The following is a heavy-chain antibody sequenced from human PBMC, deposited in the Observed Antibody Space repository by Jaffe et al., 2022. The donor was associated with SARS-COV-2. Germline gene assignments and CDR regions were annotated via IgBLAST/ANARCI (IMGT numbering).Heavy chain of an antibody. V-gene: IGHV3-48*03. J-gene: IGHJ3*02. CDR1: GFTFSSYE. Sequence: EVQLVESGGGLVQPGGSLRLSCAASGFTFSSYEMNWVRQAPGKGLEWVSYISSSGSTIYYADSVKGRFTISRDNAKNSLYLQMNSLRAEDTAVYYCANYGDYVIGAFDIWGQGTMVTVSS. CDR3: ANYGDYVIGAFDI. D-gene: IGHD4-17*01. CDR2: ISSSGSTI.